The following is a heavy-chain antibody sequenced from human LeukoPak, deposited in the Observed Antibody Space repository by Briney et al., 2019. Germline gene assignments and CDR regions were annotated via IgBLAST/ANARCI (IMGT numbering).Heavy chain of an antibody. CDR2: IRYDGSNK. J-gene: IGHJ4*02. V-gene: IGHV3-30*02. D-gene: IGHD5-24*01. Sequence: PGGSLRLSCAASGFTFSSYGMHWVRQAPGKGLEWVALIRYDGSNKYYADSVKGRFTISRDNSKNTLYLQMNSLRAEDTAVYYCARDAREMATIHFDYWGQGTLVTVSS. CDR1: GFTFSSYG. CDR3: ARDAREMATIHFDY.